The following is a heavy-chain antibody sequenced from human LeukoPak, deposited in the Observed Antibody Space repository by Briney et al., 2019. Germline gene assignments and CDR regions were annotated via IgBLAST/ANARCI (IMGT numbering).Heavy chain of an antibody. CDR1: GGSISSYY. V-gene: IGHV4-59*01. CDR2: IYYSGST. D-gene: IGHD3-3*01. CDR3: ARVLVGYYDFWSGYSGGYYFDY. Sequence: SETLSLTCTVSGGSISSYYWRWIRQPPGKGLEWIGYIYYSGSTNYNPSLKSRLTISVDTSKNQFSLKLSSVTAADTAVYYCARVLVGYYDFWSGYSGGYYFDYWGQGTLVTVSS. J-gene: IGHJ4*02.